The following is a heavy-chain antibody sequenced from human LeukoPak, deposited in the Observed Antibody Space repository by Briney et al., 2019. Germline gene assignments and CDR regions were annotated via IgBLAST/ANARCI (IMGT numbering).Heavy chain of an antibody. CDR1: RSTLSTYG. J-gene: IGHJ4*02. D-gene: IGHD2-15*01. V-gene: IGHV3-30*03. CDR2: ISYDGNAK. Sequence: PGGSLRLSCGPSRSTLSTYGMTCVRQAPGKGLEWVAVISYDGNAKHYADSVKGRFTISRDNSKNTLYLQMNSLRSEHTAVYYCEREKILTSCPLTTIEYWGQGTLVTVSS. CDR3: EREKILTSCPLTTIEY.